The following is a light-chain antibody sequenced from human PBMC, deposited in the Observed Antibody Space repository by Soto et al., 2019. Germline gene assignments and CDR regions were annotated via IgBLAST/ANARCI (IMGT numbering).Light chain of an antibody. CDR1: QSISNY. CDR3: QQSYSTPIT. J-gene: IGKJ5*01. V-gene: IGKV1-39*01. CDR2: AAS. Sequence: DIQLTQSPSSLSASVGGRVTITCRASQSISNYLNWYQHRPGKAPNLLIYAASSLQSGVPSRFSGSESGTDFTLTITSLQPEDSATYYCQQSYSTPITFGQGTRLEIK.